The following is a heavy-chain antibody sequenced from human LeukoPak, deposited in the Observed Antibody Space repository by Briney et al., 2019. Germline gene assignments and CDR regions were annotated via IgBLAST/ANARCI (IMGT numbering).Heavy chain of an antibody. CDR1: GFTFSSYS. Sequence: GGPLRLSCAASGFTFSSYSMNWVRQAPGKGLEWVSSISSSSSYIYYADSVKGRFTISRDNAKNSLYLQMNSLRAEDTAVYYCVRRGGPPDCSGGSCYSSVFIWGQGTLVTVSS. J-gene: IGHJ4*02. CDR3: VRRGGPPDCSGGSCYSSVFI. CDR2: ISSSSSYI. D-gene: IGHD2-15*01. V-gene: IGHV3-21*01.